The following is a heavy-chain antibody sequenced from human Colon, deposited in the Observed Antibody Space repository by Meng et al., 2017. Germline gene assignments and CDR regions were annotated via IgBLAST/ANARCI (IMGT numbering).Heavy chain of an antibody. D-gene: IGHD1-1*01. CDR3: TRGGLEPVDY. CDR2: ITPEGSTT. Sequence: GESLKISCAASGFTFSTYWMHWVRQAPGQGLVWVSRITPEGSTTDYVDSVRGRFTISRDNAKNTLYLQRNSLRAEDTAVYYCTRGGLEPVDYWGQGTLVTVSS. J-gene: IGHJ4*02. V-gene: IGHV3-74*01. CDR1: GFTFSTYW.